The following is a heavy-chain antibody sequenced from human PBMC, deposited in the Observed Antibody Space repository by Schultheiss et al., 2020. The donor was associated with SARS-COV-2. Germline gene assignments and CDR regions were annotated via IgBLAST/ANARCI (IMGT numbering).Heavy chain of an antibody. D-gene: IGHD4-11*01. CDR2: IYDSGST. CDR1: GGSVSSGSYY. CDR3: ARTMTVTTYWFDP. J-gene: IGHJ5*02. Sequence: SETLSLTCTVSGGSVSSGSYYWNWIRQPPGKGLEWIGYIYDSGSTNYNPSLKSRVTILVDTSKNQFSLKLSSVTAEDTAVYYCARTMTVTTYWFDPWGQGTLVTVSS. V-gene: IGHV4-61*01.